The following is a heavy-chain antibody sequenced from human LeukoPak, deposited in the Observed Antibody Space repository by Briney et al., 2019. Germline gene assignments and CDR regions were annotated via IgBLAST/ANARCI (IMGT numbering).Heavy chain of an antibody. CDR3: ATRAGRDYYYYYMDV. CDR2: IIPIFGTA. V-gene: IGHV1-69*05. CDR1: VGTFSSYA. J-gene: IGHJ6*03. Sequence: GASVKVSCKASVGTFSSYAISWVRQAPGQGLEWMGGIIPIFGTANYAQKFQGRVTITTDESTSTAYMELSSLRSEDTAVYYCATRAGRDYYYYYMDVWGKGTTVTVSS.